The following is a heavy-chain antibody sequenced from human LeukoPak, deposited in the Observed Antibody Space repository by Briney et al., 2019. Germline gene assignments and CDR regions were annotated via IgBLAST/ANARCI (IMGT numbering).Heavy chain of an antibody. D-gene: IGHD2-21*02. CDR3: VGGDDY. J-gene: IGHJ4*02. CDR1: GFNFSVYF. CDR2: SRNKENRYSS. V-gene: IGHV3-72*01. Sequence: GGSLRLSCSASGFNFSVYFMASVRQAPGKGQEWVGLSRNKENRYSSEYRASVKGRVTISRDDSKNLMYLEMKSMKSEDTAVYYCVGGDDYWGQGTLVTVSS.